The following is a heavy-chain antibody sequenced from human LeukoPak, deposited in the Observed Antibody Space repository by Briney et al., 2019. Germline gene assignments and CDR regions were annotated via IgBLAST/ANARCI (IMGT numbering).Heavy chain of an antibody. J-gene: IGHJ5*02. CDR2: IYYSGST. CDR1: GGSISSYY. V-gene: IGHV4-59*01. D-gene: IGHD3-16*01. Sequence: SETLSLTCTVSGGSISSYYWSWIRQPPGKGLEWIGYIYYSGSTNYNPSLKSRVTISVDTSKNQFSLKLSSVTAADTAVYYCARLSWGSNWFDPWGQGTLVTVSS. CDR3: ARLSWGSNWFDP.